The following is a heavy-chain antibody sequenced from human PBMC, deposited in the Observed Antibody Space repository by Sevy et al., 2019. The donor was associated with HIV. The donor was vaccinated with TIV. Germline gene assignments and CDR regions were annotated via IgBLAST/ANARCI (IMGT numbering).Heavy chain of an antibody. CDR1: GFTFSSYA. Sequence: GGSLRLSCAASGFTFSSYAMSWVRRAPGKGLEWVSDRSGSGGSTDYADSVKGRFTISRDNSKNTLYLQMNSLRAEDTAVYYCAKNLYCSGGSSYLTVDYYYYGMDVWGQGTTVTVSS. CDR3: AKNLYCSGGSSYLTVDYYYYGMDV. V-gene: IGHV3-23*01. D-gene: IGHD2-15*01. CDR2: RSGSGGST. J-gene: IGHJ6*02.